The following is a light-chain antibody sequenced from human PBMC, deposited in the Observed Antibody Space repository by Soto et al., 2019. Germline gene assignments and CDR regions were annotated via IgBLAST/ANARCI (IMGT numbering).Light chain of an antibody. CDR3: NSYAGSNSFV. Sequence: QSVLTQPASVSGSLGQSITISCTVTSSDVGSYNLVSWYQHHPGKAPKFLIYEGTKRPSGVSNRFSGSKSGNTASLTVSGLQTEDEADYYCNSYAGSNSFVFGTGTKVTVL. V-gene: IGLV2-14*02. CDR1: SSDVGSYNL. CDR2: EGT. J-gene: IGLJ1*01.